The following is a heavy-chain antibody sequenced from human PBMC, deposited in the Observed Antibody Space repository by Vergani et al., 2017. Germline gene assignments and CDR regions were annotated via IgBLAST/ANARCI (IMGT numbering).Heavy chain of an antibody. CDR1: GFSVSSSGVG. J-gene: IGHJ4*02. CDR2: IYWNDDK. CDR3: AHRDIFDDNYEYLDY. Sequence: QITLKESGPTLVKPTQTLTLTCTVSGFSVSSSGVGVAWIRQPPGKALECLAIIYWNDDKRYSPSLMGRLTIAKDTSRNQVVLTMTNMDPVDTATYYGAHRDIFDDNYEYLDYWGPGTLVTVSS. V-gene: IGHV2-5*01. D-gene: IGHD4-11*01.